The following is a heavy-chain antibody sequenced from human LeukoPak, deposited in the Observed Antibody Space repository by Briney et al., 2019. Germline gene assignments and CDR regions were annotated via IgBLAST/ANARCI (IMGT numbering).Heavy chain of an antibody. CDR2: IFIGGTT. V-gene: IGHV3-53*01. CDR1: GFTVSSHY. J-gene: IGHJ4*02. CDR3: AGSLYGSGRGDY. Sequence: PGGSLRLSCAASGFTVSSHYMSWVRQAPGKGLEWVSTIFIGGTTHYADSVKGRFTISRDSSKNTVYLQMNSLRAEDTAVYYCAGSLYGSGRGDYWGQGTLVPVSS. D-gene: IGHD3-10*01.